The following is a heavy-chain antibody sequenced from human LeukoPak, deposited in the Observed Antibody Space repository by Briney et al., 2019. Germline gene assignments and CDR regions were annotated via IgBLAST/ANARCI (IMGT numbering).Heavy chain of an antibody. V-gene: IGHV4-39*07. D-gene: IGHD2-2*01. CDR2: IYYSGST. J-gene: IGHJ3*01. CDR3: ARVVVVVPAAIRD. Sequence: SETLSLTCTVSGGSISSSSYYWGWIRQPPGKGLEWIGSIYYSGSTYYNPSLKSRVTISVDTSKNQFSLKLSSVTAADTAVYYCARVVVVVPAAIRDWGQGTMVTVSS. CDR1: GGSISSSSYY.